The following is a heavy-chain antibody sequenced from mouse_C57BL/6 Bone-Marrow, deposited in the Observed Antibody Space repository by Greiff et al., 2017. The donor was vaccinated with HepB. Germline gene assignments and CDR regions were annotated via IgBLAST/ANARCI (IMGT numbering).Heavy chain of an antibody. D-gene: IGHD2-2*01. Sequence: QVQLQQSGAELARPGASVKLSCKASGYTFTSYGISWVKQRTGQGLEWIGEIYPRSGNTYYNEKFKGKATLTADKFSSTAYMELRSLTSEDSAVYFCARDRYGYEDYYAMDYWGQGTSGTVSA. CDR3: ARDRYGYEDYYAMDY. J-gene: IGHJ4*01. V-gene: IGHV1-81*01. CDR1: GYTFTSYG. CDR2: IYPRSGNT.